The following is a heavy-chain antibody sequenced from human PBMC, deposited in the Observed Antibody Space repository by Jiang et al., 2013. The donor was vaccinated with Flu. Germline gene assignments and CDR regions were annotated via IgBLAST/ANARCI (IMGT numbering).Heavy chain of an antibody. CDR1: GYTFTSYA. Sequence: SGAEVKKPGASVKVSCKASGYTFTSYAMHWVRQAPGQRLEWMGWINAGNGNTKYSQKFQGRVTITRDTSASTAYMELSSLRSEDTAVYYCARGGRIVGAAVFGLGYFDYWGQGTLVTVSS. CDR2: INAGNGNT. CDR3: ARGGRIVGAAVFGLGYFDY. V-gene: IGHV1-3*01. D-gene: IGHD1-26*01. J-gene: IGHJ4*02.